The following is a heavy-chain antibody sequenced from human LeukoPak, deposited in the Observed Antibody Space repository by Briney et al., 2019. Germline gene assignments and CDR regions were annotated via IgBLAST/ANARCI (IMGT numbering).Heavy chain of an antibody. V-gene: IGHV4-59*12. CDR3: ARVSYSSRWYGFFDY. D-gene: IGHD6-19*01. Sequence: PSETLSLTCTVSGGSISSYYWSWIRQPPGKGLEWIGYIYYSGSTNYNPSLKSRVTISVDTSKNQFSLKLSSVTAADTAVYYCARVSYSSRWYGFFDYWGQGTLVTVSS. CDR1: GGSISSYY. CDR2: IYYSGST. J-gene: IGHJ4*02.